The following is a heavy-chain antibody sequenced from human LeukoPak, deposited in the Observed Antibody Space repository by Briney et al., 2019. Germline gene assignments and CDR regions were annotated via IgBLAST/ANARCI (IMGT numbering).Heavy chain of an antibody. Sequence: GGSLRPSCAASGFTFSSYWMHWVRQAPGKGLVWVSRISSDGSSTTYADSVKGRFTVSRDNAKSTLYLQMNSLRAEDTAVYYCAREAGGSTDYDYWGQGTLVTVSS. CDR1: GFTFSSYW. CDR3: AREAGGSTDYDY. J-gene: IGHJ4*02. D-gene: IGHD2-2*01. CDR2: ISSDGSST. V-gene: IGHV3-74*01.